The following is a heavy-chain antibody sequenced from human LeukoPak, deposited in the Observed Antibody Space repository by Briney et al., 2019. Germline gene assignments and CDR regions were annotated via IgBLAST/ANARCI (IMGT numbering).Heavy chain of an antibody. J-gene: IGHJ4*02. V-gene: IGHV1-69*13. CDR1: GGTFSSYA. D-gene: IGHD1-14*01. Sequence: SVNVSCQASGGTFSSYAISWVRQAPGKGLEWMGGIIPIFGTANYAQKFQGRVTITADESTSTAYMELSSLRSEDTAVYYCARDPPEAPSGWGQGTLVTVSS. CDR3: ARDPPEAPSG. CDR2: IIPIFGTA.